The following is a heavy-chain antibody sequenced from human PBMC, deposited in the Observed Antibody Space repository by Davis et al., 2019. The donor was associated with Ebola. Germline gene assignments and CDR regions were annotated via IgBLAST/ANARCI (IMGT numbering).Heavy chain of an antibody. J-gene: IGHJ6*04. CDR1: GFTFSSYA. Sequence: GGSLRLSCAASGFTFSSYAMHWVRQAPGKGLEWVAVISYDGSNKYYADSVKGRFTISRDNAKNSLYLQMNSLRAEDTAVYYCARDPTTVTLGLGYGMDVWGKGTTVTVSS. CDR3: ARDPTTVTLGLGYGMDV. V-gene: IGHV3-30*04. D-gene: IGHD4-17*01. CDR2: ISYDGSNK.